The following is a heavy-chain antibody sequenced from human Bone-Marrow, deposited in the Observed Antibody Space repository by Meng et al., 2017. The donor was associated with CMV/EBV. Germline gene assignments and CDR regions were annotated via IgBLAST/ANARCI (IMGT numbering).Heavy chain of an antibody. V-gene: IGHV1-69*10. CDR3: ASSSSSGRGGAIYYYYGMDV. Sequence: SVKVSCKASGGTFSSYAISWVRQAPGQGLEWMGGIIPILGIANYAQKFQGRVTITADKSTSTAYMELSSLRSEDTAAYYCASSSSSGRGGAIYYYYGMDVWGQGTTVTVSS. CDR1: GGTFSSYA. J-gene: IGHJ6*01. D-gene: IGHD6-6*01. CDR2: IIPILGIA.